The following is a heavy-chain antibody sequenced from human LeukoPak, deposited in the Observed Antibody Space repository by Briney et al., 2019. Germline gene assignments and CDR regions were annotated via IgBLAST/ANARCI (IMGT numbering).Heavy chain of an antibody. CDR3: AKDVHSGSYYGVFDY. D-gene: IGHD1-26*01. CDR2: ISSSGSTI. J-gene: IGHJ4*02. V-gene: IGHV3-48*01. Sequence: ALRLSCAATGFTFSTYGMHWVRQAPGKGLEWVSYISSSGSTIYYADSVKGRFTISRDNSKNTLYLQMNSLRAEDTAVYYCAKDVHSGSYYGVFDYWGQGTLVTVSS. CDR1: GFTFSTYG.